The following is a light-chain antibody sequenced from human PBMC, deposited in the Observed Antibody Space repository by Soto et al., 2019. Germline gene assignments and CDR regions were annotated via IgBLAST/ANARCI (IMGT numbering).Light chain of an antibody. CDR1: QSVSNY. Sequence: IVLTQSPGTLSLSPGERVTLSCRASQSVSNYLAWYQQKPGQAPRLLVSAASNRATGIPARFGAGGSGTDFRPTIRSLQLQDVSGGYYHQRQDWSPLTFGKGTRLEIK. J-gene: IGKJ5*01. CDR2: AAS. CDR3: HQRQDWSPLT. V-gene: IGKV3-11*01.